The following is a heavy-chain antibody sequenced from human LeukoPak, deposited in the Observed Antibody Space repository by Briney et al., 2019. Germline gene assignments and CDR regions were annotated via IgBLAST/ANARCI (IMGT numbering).Heavy chain of an antibody. CDR1: GYTFTSYD. D-gene: IGHD5-24*01. CDR2: INAGNGDT. J-gene: IGHJ4*02. CDR3: AREDGPIEY. Sequence: ASVKVSCKASGYTFTSYDINWVRQAPGQRLEWMGWINAGNGDTKYSQKFQGRVTITRDTSASTAYMELSSLRPEDTAMYYCAREDGPIEYWGQGTLVTVSS. V-gene: IGHV1-3*01.